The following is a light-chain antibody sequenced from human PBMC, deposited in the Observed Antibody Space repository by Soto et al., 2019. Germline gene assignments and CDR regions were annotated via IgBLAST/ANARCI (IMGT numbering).Light chain of an antibody. CDR2: SDN. Sequence: QSVLTQPPSASGTPGQRVTISCSGSSSNIQFNSVNWYQQVPGTAPKLLIYSDNQRPSGVPDRFSGSKSGTSASLAISGLQSDDEADYYCAAWDDSLIGLIFGGGTKLTVL. CDR1: SSNIQFNS. V-gene: IGLV1-44*01. J-gene: IGLJ2*01. CDR3: AAWDDSLIGLI.